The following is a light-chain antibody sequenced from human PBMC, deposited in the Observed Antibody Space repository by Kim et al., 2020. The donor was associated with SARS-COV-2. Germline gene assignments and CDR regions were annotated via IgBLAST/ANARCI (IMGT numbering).Light chain of an antibody. J-gene: IGLJ1*01. CDR1: SSNIGAGYD. Sequence: PGQRVTISCTGSSSNIGAGYDVHWYQQLPGTAPKLLIYGNINRPSGVPDRFSGSKSGTSASLAITGLQAEDEADYYCQSYDSSLYVFGTGTKVTVL. CDR2: GNI. V-gene: IGLV1-40*01. CDR3: QSYDSSLYV.